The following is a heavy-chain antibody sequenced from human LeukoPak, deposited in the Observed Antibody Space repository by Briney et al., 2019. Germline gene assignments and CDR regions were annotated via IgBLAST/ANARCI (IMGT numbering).Heavy chain of an antibody. V-gene: IGHV3-7*01. Sequence: GGSLRLSCAASGFTFSNYWMSWVRQAPGKGLEWVANIKQDGGEKYYVDSVKGRFTISRDNSKNTLYLQMSSLRAEDTAVYYCKTSPASPFDYWGQGALVTVSS. CDR3: KTSPASPFDY. CDR1: GFTFSNYW. J-gene: IGHJ4*02. D-gene: IGHD2-15*01. CDR2: IKQDGGEK.